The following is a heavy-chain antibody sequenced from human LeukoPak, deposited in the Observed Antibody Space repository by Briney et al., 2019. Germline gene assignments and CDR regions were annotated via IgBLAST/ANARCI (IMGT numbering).Heavy chain of an antibody. D-gene: IGHD6-13*01. CDR1: GFTFSNYN. V-gene: IGHV3-48*01. CDR3: ARVGYSSSFDL. J-gene: IGHJ4*02. Sequence: GGSLRLSCAASGFTFSNYNINWVRQAPGKGLEWVSYISDNTGTIYYADSVQGRFTISRDNAKNSLFLQMNSLRAEDTAVYYCARVGYSSSFDLWGQGTLATVSS. CDR2: ISDNTGTI.